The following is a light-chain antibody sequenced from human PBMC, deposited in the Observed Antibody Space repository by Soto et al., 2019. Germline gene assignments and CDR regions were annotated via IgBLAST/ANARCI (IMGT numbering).Light chain of an antibody. Sequence: DIQMTQSPSTLSASVGDRVTITCRASQSIRSWLAWFQQKPGKAPKLLIYKASSLESGVPSRFSGSGSGTEFTLTISSLQPDDFPTYYCHQYNSYWTFGQGTKVEIK. J-gene: IGKJ1*01. CDR1: QSIRSW. CDR3: HQYNSYWT. CDR2: KAS. V-gene: IGKV1-5*03.